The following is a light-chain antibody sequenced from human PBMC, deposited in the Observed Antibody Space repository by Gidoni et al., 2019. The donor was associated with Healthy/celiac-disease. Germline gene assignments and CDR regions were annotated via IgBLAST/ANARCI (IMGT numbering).Light chain of an antibody. CDR3: QSYDSSLGGHWV. V-gene: IGLV1-40*01. J-gene: IGLJ3*02. Sequence: HSVLTPPPSFSGPPGPGVTISCTGSSSNIGAGYDVHWYQQLPETAPKLLIYGNSNRPSGVPDRFSGSKSGTSASLAITGLQAEDEADYYCQSYDSSLGGHWVFGGGTKLTVL. CDR1: SSNIGAGYD. CDR2: GNS.